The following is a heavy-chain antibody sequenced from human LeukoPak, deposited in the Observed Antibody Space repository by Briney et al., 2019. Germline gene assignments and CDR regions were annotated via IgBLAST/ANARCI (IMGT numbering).Heavy chain of an antibody. D-gene: IGHD5-18*01. J-gene: IGHJ4*02. CDR2: ISSSSSYI. V-gene: IGHV3-21*01. Sequence: GGSLRLSCAASGFTFSSYSMNWVRQAPGKGLEWVSSISSSSSYIYYADSVKGRFTISRDNAKNSLYLQVNSLRAEDTAVYYCARDGYSYGSAPGDYWGQGTLVTVSS. CDR1: GFTFSSYS. CDR3: ARDGYSYGSAPGDY.